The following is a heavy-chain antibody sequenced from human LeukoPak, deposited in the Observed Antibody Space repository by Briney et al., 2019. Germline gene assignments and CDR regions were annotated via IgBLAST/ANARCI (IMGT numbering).Heavy chain of an antibody. V-gene: IGHV3-30-3*01. J-gene: IGHJ4*02. CDR3: ARAHVGILRGYSYGPRTDFDY. Sequence: GGSLRLSCAASGFTFSSYAMHWVRQAPGKGLEWVAVISYDGSNKYYADSVKGRFTISRDNSKNTPYLQMNSLRAEDTAVYYCARAHVGILRGYSYGPRTDFDYWGQGTLVTVSS. CDR1: GFTFSSYA. CDR2: ISYDGSNK. D-gene: IGHD5-18*01.